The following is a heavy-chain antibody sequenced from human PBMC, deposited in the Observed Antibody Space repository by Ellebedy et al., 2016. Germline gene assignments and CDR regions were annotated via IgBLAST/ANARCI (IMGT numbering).Heavy chain of an antibody. CDR2: IFYNGTT. D-gene: IGHD6-19*01. Sequence: SETLSLTCTVSHDNIKTSSWSWIRQPPGKPLEWIGDIFYNGTTIYHPSLKTRLTMSRDMSRKEFSVKMTSVTAADTAFYYCTRSVRASGWADPWGQGILVIVS. J-gene: IGHJ5*02. V-gene: IGHV4-59*01. CDR1: HDNIKTSS. CDR3: TRSVRASGWADP.